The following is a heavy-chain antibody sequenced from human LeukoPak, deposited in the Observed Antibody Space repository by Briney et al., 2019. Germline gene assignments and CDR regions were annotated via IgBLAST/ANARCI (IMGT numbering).Heavy chain of an antibody. V-gene: IGHV1-69*05. J-gene: IGHJ4*02. D-gene: IGHD5-12*01. CDR3: LFMDIVATYQDY. CDR2: IIPIFGTA. Sequence: SVKVSCKASGGTFSSYAISWVRQAPGQGLEWMGRIIPIFGTANYAQKFQGRVTITTDESTSTAYMKLSSLRSEDTAVYYCLFMDIVATYQDYWGQGTLVTVSS. CDR1: GGTFSSYA.